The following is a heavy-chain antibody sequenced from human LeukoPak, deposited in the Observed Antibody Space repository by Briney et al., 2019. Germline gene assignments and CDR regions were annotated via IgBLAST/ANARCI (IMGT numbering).Heavy chain of an antibody. V-gene: IGHV4-30-4*01. D-gene: IGHD2-15*01. CDR3: AREGGVVAATRGMDV. CDR2: IYYSGST. CDR1: GGSISSGDYY. J-gene: IGHJ6*02. Sequence: SQTLSLTCTVSGGSISSGDYYWSWIRQPPGKGLEWIGYIYYSGSTYYNPSLKSRVTISVDTSKNQFSLRLSSVTAADTAVYYCAREGGVVAATRGMDVWGQGTTVTVSS.